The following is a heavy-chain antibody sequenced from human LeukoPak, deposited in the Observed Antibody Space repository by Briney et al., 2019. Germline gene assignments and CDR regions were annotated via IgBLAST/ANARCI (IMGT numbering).Heavy chain of an antibody. Sequence: ASVKVSCKASGYTFTGYYMHWVRQAPGQGLEWMGWINPNSGGTNYAQKFQGWVTMTRDTSMSTAYMELSRLRSDDTAVYYCARDRASENCSSTSCYYYNWFDPWGQGTLVTVSS. CDR2: INPNSGGT. D-gene: IGHD2-2*01. V-gene: IGHV1-2*04. CDR3: ARDRASENCSSTSCYYYNWFDP. CDR1: GYTFTGYY. J-gene: IGHJ5*02.